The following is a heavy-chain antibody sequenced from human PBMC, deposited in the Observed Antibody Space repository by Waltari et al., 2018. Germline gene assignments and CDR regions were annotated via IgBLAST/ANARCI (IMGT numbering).Heavy chain of an antibody. CDR1: GFTFRNAW. CDR3: TTLHKVVG. V-gene: IGHV3-15*01. J-gene: IGHJ3*01. CDR2: IKIKTDDETP. Sequence: EVQLVESGGGLVMPGESLRVSCAASGFTFRNAWMSWVRQAPGKGLEWIGRIKIKTDDETPDYAAAVKGRFTISRDDSKNTLYLQMNNLQTEDTALYYCTTLHKVVGWGQGTMVTVSS.